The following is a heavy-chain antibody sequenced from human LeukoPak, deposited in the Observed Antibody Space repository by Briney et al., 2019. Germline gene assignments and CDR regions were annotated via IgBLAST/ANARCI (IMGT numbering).Heavy chain of an antibody. J-gene: IGHJ5*02. Sequence: GGSLRLSCAASGFTFSSYSMNWVRQAPGKGLEWVSYISSSSSTIYYADSVKGRFTISRDNAKNSLFLQMDSLTVDDTAIYYCARPVTLYGVIIYQSWFDPWGQGTLVTVSS. CDR2: ISSSSSTI. CDR1: GFTFSSYS. CDR3: ARPVTLYGVIIYQSWFDP. D-gene: IGHD3-3*01. V-gene: IGHV3-48*04.